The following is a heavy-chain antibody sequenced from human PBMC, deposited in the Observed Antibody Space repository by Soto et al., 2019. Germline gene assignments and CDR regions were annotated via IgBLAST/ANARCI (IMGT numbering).Heavy chain of an antibody. V-gene: IGHV5-51*01. Sequence: EESLTISCKDSGDTFTNYWIVWVLQMPGKGLEWMGIIYPGDSDTKYNPSFQGQVTISADKSITTTYLQWSSLKASDTAIYYCAASIFYYGMDVWGQGTTVTVSS. CDR3: AASIFYYGMDV. CDR1: GDTFTNYW. J-gene: IGHJ6*01. CDR2: IYPGDSDT.